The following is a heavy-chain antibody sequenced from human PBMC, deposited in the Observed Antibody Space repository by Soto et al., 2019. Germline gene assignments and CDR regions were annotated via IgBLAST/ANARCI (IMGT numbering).Heavy chain of an antibody. CDR2: FDPEDGET. J-gene: IGHJ6*02. CDR3: ATVCGPMRRCYYYGMDV. CDR1: GYTLTELS. V-gene: IGHV1-24*01. Sequence: ASVKVSCKVSGYTLTELSMHWVRQAPGKGLEWMGGFDPEDGETIYAQKFRGRVTMTEDTSTDTAYMELSSLRSEDTAVYYCATVCGPMRRCYYYGMDVWGQGTTVTVSS. D-gene: IGHD2-21*01.